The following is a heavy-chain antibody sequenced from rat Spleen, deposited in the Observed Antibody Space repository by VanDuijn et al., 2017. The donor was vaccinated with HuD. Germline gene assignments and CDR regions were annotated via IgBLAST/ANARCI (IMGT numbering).Heavy chain of an antibody. CDR3: AVAGYGY. J-gene: IGHJ2*01. CDR1: GFTFSDYG. V-gene: IGHV5-17*01. D-gene: IGHD4-3*01. Sequence: EVQLVESDGGLVQPGRSLKISCAASGFTFSDYGMAWVRQAPGKGLEWVATIIYDGSSSYYRDSVRGRFTISRDNAENTAYLQMNSLWSEDTATYYCAVAGYGYWGQGVMVTVSS. CDR2: IIYDGSSS.